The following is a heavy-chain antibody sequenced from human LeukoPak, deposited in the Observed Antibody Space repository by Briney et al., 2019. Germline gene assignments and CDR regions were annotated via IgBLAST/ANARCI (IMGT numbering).Heavy chain of an antibody. CDR2: IYYSGST. CDR1: GGSISSYY. V-gene: IGHV4-59*01. J-gene: IGHJ2*01. Sequence: SETLSLTCTVSGGSISSYYWSWIRQPPGKGLEWNGYIYYSGSTNYNPSLKSRVTISVDTSKNQFSLKLSSVTAADTAVYYCARGSIVGATPHDLWGRGTLVTVSS. D-gene: IGHD1-26*01. CDR3: ARGSIVGATPHDL.